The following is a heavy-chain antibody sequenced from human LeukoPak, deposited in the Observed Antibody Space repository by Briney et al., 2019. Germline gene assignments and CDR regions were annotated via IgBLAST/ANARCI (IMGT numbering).Heavy chain of an antibody. CDR2: ISYDGSNK. CDR1: GFTFSSYA. V-gene: IGHV3-30-3*01. D-gene: IGHD4-17*01. J-gene: IGHJ4*02. Sequence: PGRSLRLSCAASGFTFSSYAMHWVRQAPGKGLEWVAVISYDGSNKYYADSVKGRFTISRDNSKNTLYLQMNSLRAEDTAVYYCAGDPTGPTVEHYFDYWGQGTLVTVSS. CDR3: AGDPTGPTVEHYFDY.